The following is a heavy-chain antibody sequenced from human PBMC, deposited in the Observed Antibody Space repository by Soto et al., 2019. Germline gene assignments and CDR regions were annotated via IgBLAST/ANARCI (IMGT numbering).Heavy chain of an antibody. Sequence: SGTLSLTCTVSDGSFSSGDYYWSWIRQPPGKGLDWIGYIYYSGSTYYNPSLKSRVTISVDTSKNQFSLKLSSVTAADTAVYYCAREIPGSGSYWDYYYYGMDVWGQGTTVTVSS. CDR3: AREIPGSGSYWDYYYYGMDV. V-gene: IGHV4-30-4*01. J-gene: IGHJ6*02. CDR1: DGSFSSGDYY. D-gene: IGHD3-10*01. CDR2: IYYSGST.